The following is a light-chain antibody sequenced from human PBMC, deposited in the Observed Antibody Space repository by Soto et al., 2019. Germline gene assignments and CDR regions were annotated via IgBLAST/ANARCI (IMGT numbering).Light chain of an antibody. V-gene: IGLV2-14*03. CDR3: TSYTSSTPFYG. CDR1: RTDVADGYDY. Sequence: QSALTQPASVSGSPGQSIAISCTGVRTDVADGYDYVSWYQQRPGQAPQLIIYDVSNRPSGVSDRFSGSKSGNTASLTISGLQAEDEAEYYCTSYTSSTPFYGFGTGTKVTVL. J-gene: IGLJ1*01. CDR2: DVS.